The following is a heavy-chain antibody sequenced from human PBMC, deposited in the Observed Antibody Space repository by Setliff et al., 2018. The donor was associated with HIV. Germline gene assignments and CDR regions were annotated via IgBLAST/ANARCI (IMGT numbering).Heavy chain of an antibody. D-gene: IGHD2-21*02. CDR3: ARVTTNPHFDY. CDR2: IYYTGST. Sequence: PSETLSLTCSVSGDSLSSGDSYWAWIRQPPGKGLEWIGSIYYTGSTFSNPSLKSRVTISGDTTKNQFSLRLNSVTVADTAVYYCARVTTNPHFDYWGQGTLVTVSS. V-gene: IGHV4-39*01. J-gene: IGHJ4*02. CDR1: GDSLSSGDSY.